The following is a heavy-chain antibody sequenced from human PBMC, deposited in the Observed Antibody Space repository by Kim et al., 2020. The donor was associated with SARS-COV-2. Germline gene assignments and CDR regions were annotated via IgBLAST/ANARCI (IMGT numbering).Heavy chain of an antibody. D-gene: IGHD2-8*02. CDR1: GFTFRSYG. V-gene: IGHV3-23*01. CDR3: AKTMTWWYFDY. Sequence: GGSLRLSCAASGFTFRSYGMSWVRQAPGKGLEWVSTIRGSGGSPDYADSVKGRFTISRDNSKNTLYLQMNSLRVEDTAIYYCAKTMTWWYFDYWGQGTLVTVSS. J-gene: IGHJ4*02. CDR2: IRGSGGSP.